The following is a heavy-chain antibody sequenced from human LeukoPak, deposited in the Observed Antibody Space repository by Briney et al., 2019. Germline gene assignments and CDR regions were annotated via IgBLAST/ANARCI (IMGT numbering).Heavy chain of an antibody. Sequence: ASVKVSCKASGYTFTGYYMHWVRQAPGQGLEWMGWINPNSGGTNYAQKVQGRVTMTRDTSISTAYMELSRLRSDNTAVYYCARGAQLVPGFDYWGQGTLVTVSS. CDR3: ARGAQLVPGFDY. J-gene: IGHJ4*02. V-gene: IGHV1-2*02. CDR1: GYTFTGYY. CDR2: INPNSGGT. D-gene: IGHD6-13*01.